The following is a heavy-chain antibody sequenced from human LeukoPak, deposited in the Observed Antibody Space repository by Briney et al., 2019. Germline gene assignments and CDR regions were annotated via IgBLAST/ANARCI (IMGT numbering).Heavy chain of an antibody. CDR2: IHEDGSDK. CDR1: GFTFRSHW. J-gene: IGHJ3*02. V-gene: IGHV3-7*05. D-gene: IGHD5-24*01. CDR3: ARILRLHTPRAFDI. Sequence: PGGSLRLSCAASGFTFRSHWMSWVRQAPGKGVEWVANIHEDGSDKYYVDSVKGRFTVSRDNARTSLYLQMNSQRADDTAVYDCARILRLHTPRAFDIWGQGTMVTVSS.